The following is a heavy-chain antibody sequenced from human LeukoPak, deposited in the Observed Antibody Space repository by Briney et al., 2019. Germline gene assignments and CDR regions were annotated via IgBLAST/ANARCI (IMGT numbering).Heavy chain of an antibody. J-gene: IGHJ4*02. D-gene: IGHD4-17*01. V-gene: IGHV1-69*04. CDR3: ARAANYGDAAFDY. CDR1: GGTFSSYA. CDR2: IIPILGIA. Sequence: GASVKVSCKASGGTFSSYAISWVRQSPGQGLEWMGRIIPILGIANYAQKFQGRVTITADKSTSTAYMELSSLRSEDTAVYYCARAANYGDAAFDYWGQGTLVTVSS.